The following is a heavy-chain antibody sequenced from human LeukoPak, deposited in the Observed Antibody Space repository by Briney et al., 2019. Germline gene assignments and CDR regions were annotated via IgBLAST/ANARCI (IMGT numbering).Heavy chain of an antibody. CDR1: GFTFSSYG. Sequence: GGSLRLSCAASGFTFSSYGMHWVRQAPGKGLEWVAFIRYDGSNKYYADSVRGRFTISRDNSKNTLYLQMNSLRAEDTAVYYCAKDIVVVPAVPTGVFDYWGQGTLVTVSS. CDR3: AKDIVVVPAVPTGVFDY. CDR2: IRYDGSNK. V-gene: IGHV3-30*02. J-gene: IGHJ4*02. D-gene: IGHD2-2*01.